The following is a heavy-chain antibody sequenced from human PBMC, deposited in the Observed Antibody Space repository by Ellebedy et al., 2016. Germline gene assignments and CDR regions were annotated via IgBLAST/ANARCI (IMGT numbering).Heavy chain of an antibody. D-gene: IGHD4-17*01. V-gene: IGHV3-23*01. CDR3: RQGHYADL. CDR1: GLNFNTFF. CDR2: ISPGSDIT. J-gene: IGHJ4*02. Sequence: GGSLRLXXTASGLNFNTFFMTWVRQAPGKGLEWVSTISPGSDITRLADSVKGRFTISRDNFKNSVYLRMNSLRVEDTAVYYCRQGHYADLWGQGTLVIVSS.